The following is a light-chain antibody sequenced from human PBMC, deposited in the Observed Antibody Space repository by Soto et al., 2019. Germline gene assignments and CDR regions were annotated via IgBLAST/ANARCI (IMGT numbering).Light chain of an antibody. CDR3: MQARQTPRT. CDR1: QSLLHKNGNNY. V-gene: IGKV2-28*01. Sequence: DIVMTQSPLSLPVTPGEAVSISCRSSQSLLHKNGNNYFNWYLQKPGQSPQVLIYMGFKRASGVPDRFSRSGSGTYFTLRISRVEAEDAGVYYCMQARQTPRTFGQGTKVEIK. J-gene: IGKJ1*01. CDR2: MGF.